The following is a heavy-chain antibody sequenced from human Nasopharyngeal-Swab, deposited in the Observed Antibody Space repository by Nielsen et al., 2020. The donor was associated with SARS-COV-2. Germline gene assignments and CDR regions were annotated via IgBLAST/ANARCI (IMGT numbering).Heavy chain of an antibody. Sequence: WIRQPPGKGLEWIGSIHYSGSTYYNPSLKSRVTISVDTSKNQFSLKLSSVTAADTAVYYCARPRGSGWYREAFDIWGQGTMVTVSS. CDR2: IHYSGST. J-gene: IGHJ3*02. V-gene: IGHV4-39*01. D-gene: IGHD6-19*01. CDR3: ARPRGSGWYREAFDI.